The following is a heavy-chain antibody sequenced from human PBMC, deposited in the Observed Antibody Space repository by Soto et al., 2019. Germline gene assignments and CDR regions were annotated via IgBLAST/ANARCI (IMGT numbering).Heavy chain of an antibody. CDR3: ARDGGRYFDWLLEEGEMDV. Sequence: EVQLVESGGGLVQPGGSLRLSCAASGFTFRSYSMNWVRQAPGKGREWVSYISSSSSTIYYAVSVKGRFTSSRDNAKNSLYLHIISLRDEDTAEYYCARDGGRYFDWLLEEGEMDVW. V-gene: IGHV3-48*02. CDR2: ISSSSSTI. CDR1: GFTFRSYS. J-gene: IGHJ6*01. D-gene: IGHD3-9*01.